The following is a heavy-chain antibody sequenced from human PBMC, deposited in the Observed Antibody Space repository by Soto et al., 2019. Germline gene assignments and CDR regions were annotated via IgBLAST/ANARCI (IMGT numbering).Heavy chain of an antibody. CDR3: ARFSSSPYYYYGMDV. J-gene: IGHJ6*02. CDR2: IYHSGST. D-gene: IGHD2-2*01. V-gene: IGHV4-4*02. CDR1: GGSISSSNW. Sequence: KPSETLSLTCAVSGGSISSSNWWSWVRQPPGKGLEWIGEIYHSGSTNYNPSLKSRVTISVDKSKNQFSLKLSSVTAADTAVYYCARFSSSPYYYYGMDVWGQGTTVTVS.